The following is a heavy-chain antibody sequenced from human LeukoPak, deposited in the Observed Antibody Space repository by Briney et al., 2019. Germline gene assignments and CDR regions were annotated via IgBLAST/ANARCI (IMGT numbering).Heavy chain of an antibody. CDR3: ARTTGDGSPDY. D-gene: IGHD7-27*01. V-gene: IGHV4-59*08. Sequence: SETLSLTCTVSGGSLTRYHWSWIRQPPGKGLEWIGYIYYSGSTNYNPSLKSRVTIPVDRSKNQFSLKLSPVTAADTAVYYCARTTGDGSPDYWGQGTLVTVSS. CDR1: GGSLTRYH. J-gene: IGHJ4*02. CDR2: IYYSGST.